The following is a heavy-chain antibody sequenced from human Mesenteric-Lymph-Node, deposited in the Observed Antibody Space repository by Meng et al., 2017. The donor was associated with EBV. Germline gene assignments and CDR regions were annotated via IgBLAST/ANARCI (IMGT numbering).Heavy chain of an antibody. CDR1: GGSISSGNYY. Sequence: QVQRQESGPGLVKPSQTLSLTCTVSGGSISSGNYYWNWIRQHPGKGLEWIGYIYYTGHTYYNPSLRSRVTISIDTSKNQFSLSLHSVTAADTAVYYCATNDNYRNDYWGQGTLVTVSS. J-gene: IGHJ4*02. D-gene: IGHD5-24*01. CDR3: ATNDNYRNDY. CDR2: IYYTGHT. V-gene: IGHV4-31*03.